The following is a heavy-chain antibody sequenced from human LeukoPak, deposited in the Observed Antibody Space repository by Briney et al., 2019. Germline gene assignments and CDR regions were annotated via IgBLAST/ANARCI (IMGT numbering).Heavy chain of an antibody. J-gene: IGHJ4*02. D-gene: IGHD3-3*01. CDR2: ISYDGSNK. CDR1: GFTFSSYA. CDR3: AKAWSHDFWSGISTVDH. V-gene: IGHV3-30-3*01. Sequence: GGSLRLSCAASGFTFSSYAMHWVRQAPGKGLEWVAVISYDGSNKYYADSVKGQFTVSRDNSKNTLYLQMNSLRPEDTAVYYCAKAWSHDFWSGISTVDHWGQGTLVTASS.